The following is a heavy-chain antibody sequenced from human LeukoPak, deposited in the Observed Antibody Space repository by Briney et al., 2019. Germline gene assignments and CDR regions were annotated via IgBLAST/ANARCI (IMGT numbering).Heavy chain of an antibody. CDR3: ARDNTVPYYYGMDV. J-gene: IGHJ6*02. D-gene: IGHD2-8*01. Sequence: PGGSLRLSCAASGFTFSSYSMNWVRQAPGKGLEWVSSISSSSSYIYYADSVKGRFTISRDNAKNSLYLQMNSLGAEDTAVYYCARDNTVPYYYGMDVWGQGTTVTVSS. CDR1: GFTFSSYS. V-gene: IGHV3-21*01. CDR2: ISSSSSYI.